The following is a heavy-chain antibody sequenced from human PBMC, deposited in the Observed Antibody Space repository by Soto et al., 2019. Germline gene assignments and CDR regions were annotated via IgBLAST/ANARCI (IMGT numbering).Heavy chain of an antibody. CDR2: LYSGGSA. CDR3: TSEVVPITY. J-gene: IGHJ4*02. CDR1: GFTVSSNY. V-gene: IGHV3-53*01. D-gene: IGHD1-20*01. Sequence: EVQLVESGGGLIQPGGSLRLSCAASGFTVSSNYMTWVRQSPGKGLEWVSVLYSGGSAYYADSVRGRFSISKDNSKNTLYLQMDRLRAEDTATYYCTSEVVPITYWGQGTLVTVSS.